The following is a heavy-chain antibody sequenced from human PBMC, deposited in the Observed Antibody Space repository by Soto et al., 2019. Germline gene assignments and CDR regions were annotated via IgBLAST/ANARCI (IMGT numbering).Heavy chain of an antibody. CDR2: IDPGDSAI. J-gene: IGHJ6*02. CDR3: VRHGDGYKV. Sequence: EVQLVQSGAEVKKPGESLKISCKASGYSFPTYSIAWVRQMPGKGLEWMGIIDPGDSAIRYGPSFQGQVTISADKSISTGYRQWSSLKASDTAMYYCVRHGDGYKVWGQGTTVTVSS. CDR1: GYSFPTYS. D-gene: IGHD5-12*01. V-gene: IGHV5-51*01.